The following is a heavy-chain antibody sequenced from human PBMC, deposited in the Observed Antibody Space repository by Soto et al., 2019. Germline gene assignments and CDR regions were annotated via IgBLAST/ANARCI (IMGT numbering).Heavy chain of an antibody. CDR2: ISGGGTSI. Sequence: GGSLRLSCAASTFTFSDYYMSWIRQAPGKGLEWVSYISGGGTSIYYADSVKGRFTISRDNSKNTLYLQMNSLRAEDTAVYYCAKALAAAAARYHIYAFDIWGQGTMVTVSS. D-gene: IGHD6-13*01. V-gene: IGHV3-11*04. CDR1: TFTFSDYY. J-gene: IGHJ3*02. CDR3: AKALAAAAARYHIYAFDI.